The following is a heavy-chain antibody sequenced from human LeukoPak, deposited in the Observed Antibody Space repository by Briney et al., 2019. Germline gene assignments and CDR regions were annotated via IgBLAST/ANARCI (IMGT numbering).Heavy chain of an antibody. V-gene: IGHV4-59*01. J-gene: IGHJ3*02. Sequence: PSETLSLTCTVSDVSISSYHWSWVRQPPEKGLEWIGYIDYSGTTSYNPSLKSRVTISVDTSKNQFSLRVRSVSAADTAVYYCARATFMFRGVPLEPDAFDIWGQGTMVSVSS. D-gene: IGHD3-10*01. CDR3: ARATFMFRGVPLEPDAFDI. CDR1: DVSISSYH. CDR2: IDYSGTT.